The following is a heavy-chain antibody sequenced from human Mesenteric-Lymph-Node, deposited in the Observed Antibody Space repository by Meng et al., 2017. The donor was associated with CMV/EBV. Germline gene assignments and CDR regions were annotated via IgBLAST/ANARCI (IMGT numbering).Heavy chain of an antibody. Sequence: ASVKVSCKASGYTFTSYDINWVRQATGQGLEYLGWMNPNTGNTGYAQKFQGRVTMTRATSRSTAYMELSSLRSEDTAVYYCARSSSTTAYYYYGMDVWGQGTTVTVSS. J-gene: IGHJ6*02. CDR2: MNPNTGNT. CDR3: ARSSSTTAYYYYGMDV. D-gene: IGHD2-2*01. V-gene: IGHV1-8*01. CDR1: GYTFTSYD.